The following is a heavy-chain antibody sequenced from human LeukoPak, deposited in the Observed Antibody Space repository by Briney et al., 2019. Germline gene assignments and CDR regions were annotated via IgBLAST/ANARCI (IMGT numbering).Heavy chain of an antibody. V-gene: IGHV1-3*01. Sequence: ASVKVSCTASGYTFTSYAMHWVRQAPGQRLEWMGWINAGNGNTKYSQKFQGRVTITRDTSASTAYMELSSLRSEDTAVYYCASARLLLWFGEYWGRGTLVTVSS. D-gene: IGHD3-10*01. CDR2: INAGNGNT. J-gene: IGHJ4*02. CDR3: ASARLLLWFGEY. CDR1: GYTFTSYA.